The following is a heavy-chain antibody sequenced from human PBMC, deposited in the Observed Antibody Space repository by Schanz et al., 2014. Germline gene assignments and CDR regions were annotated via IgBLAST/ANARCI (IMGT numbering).Heavy chain of an antibody. Sequence: QVQLQESGPGLVKPSQTLSLTCTVSSGSIFTGGYYWGWIRQHPGKGLEWIGYVYYSGNTYYNPSLKRRVSISLDPSKTQFFLNLNSLTAADTAVYYCARVPEPGWFDPWGQGTLVTVSS. CDR2: VYYSGNT. CDR1: SGSIFTGGYY. J-gene: IGHJ5*02. V-gene: IGHV4-31*03. D-gene: IGHD1-26*01. CDR3: ARVPEPGWFDP.